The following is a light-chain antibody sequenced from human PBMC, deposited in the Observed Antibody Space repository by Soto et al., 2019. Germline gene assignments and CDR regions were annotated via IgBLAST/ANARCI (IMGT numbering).Light chain of an antibody. CDR3: NSYTGSATPYV. CDR1: SSDVGGYNY. V-gene: IGLV2-14*03. J-gene: IGLJ1*01. Sequence: QSALTQPASVSGSPGQSITISCTGTSSDVGGYNYVSWYQHHPDKAPKLVIYDVTNRPSGVSNRFSGSKAGNTASLTISGLQAEDEADYYANSYTGSATPYVFGTGTKLTVL. CDR2: DVT.